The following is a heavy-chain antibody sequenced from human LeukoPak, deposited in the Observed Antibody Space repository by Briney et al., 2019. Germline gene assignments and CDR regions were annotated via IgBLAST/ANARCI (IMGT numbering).Heavy chain of an antibody. CDR1: GYSISSGYY. D-gene: IGHD2-2*02. CDR3: VRYCSRTTCYTRAVDY. CDR2: IYHSGSA. V-gene: IGHV4-38-2*02. J-gene: IGHJ4*02. Sequence: SETLSLTCTVSGYSISSGYYWGWIRQPPGKGLEWIGSIYHSGSAYYNPSLKRRVTISVDTSKNQFSLKLSSVTAADTAVYYCVRYCSRTTCYTRAVDYWGQGTLVTVSS.